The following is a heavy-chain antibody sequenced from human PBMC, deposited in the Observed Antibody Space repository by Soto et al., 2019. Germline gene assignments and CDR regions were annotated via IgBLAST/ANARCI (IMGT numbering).Heavy chain of an antibody. CDR2: MYHSGST. J-gene: IGHJ5*02. CDR3: ARDAITAVRGVNSWFDP. V-gene: IGHV4-38-2*02. D-gene: IGHD3-10*01. CDR1: GYSISSGYY. Sequence: SETLSLTCAVSGYSISSGYYWGWIRQPPGKGLEWIGSMYHSGSTYYNPSLKSRVTISVDTSKNQFSLKLSPVTAADTAVYYCARDAITAVRGVNSWFDPWGQGTLVTVSS.